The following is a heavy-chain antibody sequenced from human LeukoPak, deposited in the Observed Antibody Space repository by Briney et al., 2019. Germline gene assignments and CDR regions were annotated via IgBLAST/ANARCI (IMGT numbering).Heavy chain of an antibody. J-gene: IGHJ5*02. CDR3: ARVFGVNSWHWYDP. Sequence: KPSGTLSLTCAVSGGSISSSNWWSWVRQPPGKGLEWIGEIYHSGSTNYNPSLKSRVTISVDKSKNQFSLRLSSVTAADTALYYCARVFGVNSWHWYDPWGQGTLVTVSS. CDR2: IYHSGST. D-gene: IGHD2-8*01. V-gene: IGHV4-4*02. CDR1: GGSISSSNW.